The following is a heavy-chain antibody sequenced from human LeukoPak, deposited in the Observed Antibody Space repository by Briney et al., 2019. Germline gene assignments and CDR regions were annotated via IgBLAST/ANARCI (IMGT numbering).Heavy chain of an antibody. V-gene: IGHV4-59*01. CDR3: ARDGFYALGGDI. CDR1: GGSISSYY. J-gene: IGHJ3*02. CDR2: TYYSGST. Sequence: PSETLSLTCTVSGGSISSYYWSWIRQPPGKGLEWIGYTYYSGSTNYNPSLKSRVTISVDTSKNQFSLKLSSVTAADTAVYYCARDGFYALGGDIWGQGTMVTVSS. D-gene: IGHD3-16*01.